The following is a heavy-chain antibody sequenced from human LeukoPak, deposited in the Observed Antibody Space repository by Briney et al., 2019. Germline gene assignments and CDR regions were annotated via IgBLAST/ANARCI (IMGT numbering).Heavy chain of an antibody. J-gene: IGHJ4*02. D-gene: IGHD1-20*01. CDR1: GYTFTGYY. Sequence: ASVKVSCKASGYTFTGYYIHWVRQAPGQGLEWMGWINPNSGGINYSQKFQGRVTMTRDTSIGTAYMELDSLRSDDTAVYYCAREAISGVHKDYWGQGTLVTVSS. CDR2: INPNSGGI. CDR3: AREAISGVHKDY. V-gene: IGHV1-2*02.